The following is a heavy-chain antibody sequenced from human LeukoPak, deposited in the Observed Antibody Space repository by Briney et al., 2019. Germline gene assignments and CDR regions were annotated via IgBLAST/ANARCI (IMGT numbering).Heavy chain of an antibody. CDR2: IKQDGSEK. CDR1: GFTSSSYW. Sequence: GGSLRLSCAASGFTSSSYWMSWVRQAPGKGLEWVANIKQDGSEKYYVDSVKGRFTISRDNAKNSLYLQMNSLRAEDTAVYYCARDGVTMVRGVKVLDYYYYYMDVWGKGTTVTISS. CDR3: ARDGVTMVRGVKVLDYYYYYMDV. J-gene: IGHJ6*03. V-gene: IGHV3-7*01. D-gene: IGHD3-10*01.